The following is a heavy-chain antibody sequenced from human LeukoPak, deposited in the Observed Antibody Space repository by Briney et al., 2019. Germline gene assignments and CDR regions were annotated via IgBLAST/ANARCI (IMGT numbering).Heavy chain of an antibody. V-gene: IGHV1-46*01. CDR1: GYTFTSYY. D-gene: IGHD3-10*01. CDR2: INPSGGST. Sequence: ASVKVSCKAFGYTFTSYYMHWVRQAPGQGLDWMGIINPSGGSTSYAQKFQGRVTMTRDTSTSTVYMELSSLRSEDTAVYYCARDRSGFGELLTPGYFDYWGQGTLVTVSS. CDR3: ARDRSGFGELLTPGYFDY. J-gene: IGHJ4*02.